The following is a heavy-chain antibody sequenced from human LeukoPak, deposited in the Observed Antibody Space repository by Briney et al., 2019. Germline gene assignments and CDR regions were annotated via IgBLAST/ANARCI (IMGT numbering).Heavy chain of an antibody. D-gene: IGHD3-9*01. CDR3: ARGGRVLRYFDWSRGAFDI. CDR2: IYYSGST. CDR1: GGSISSYY. J-gene: IGHJ3*02. V-gene: IGHV4-59*05. Sequence: SETLSLTCTVSGGSISSYYWSWIRQPPGKGLEWIGSIYYSGSTYYNPSLKSRVTISVDTSKNQFSLKLSSVTAADTAVYYCARGGRVLRYFDWSRGAFDIWGQGTMVTVSS.